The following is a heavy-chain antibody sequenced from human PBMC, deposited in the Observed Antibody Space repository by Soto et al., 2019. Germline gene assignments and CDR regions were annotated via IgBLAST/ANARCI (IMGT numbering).Heavy chain of an antibody. CDR2: INPNSGGT. J-gene: IGHJ5*02. V-gene: IGHV1-2*02. Sequence: QVQLVQSGAEVKKPGASVKVSCETSGYTFTGYFMHWLRQAPGQGLEWMGWINPNSGGTHYSQRCLGRDTMTRDTSASTVYMALSRLSYDDPAVHFCARPKGDCTHPQCSRPWFDPWGQGTQVTVSS. CDR1: GYTFTGYF. D-gene: IGHD2-8*01. CDR3: ARPKGDCTHPQCSRPWFDP.